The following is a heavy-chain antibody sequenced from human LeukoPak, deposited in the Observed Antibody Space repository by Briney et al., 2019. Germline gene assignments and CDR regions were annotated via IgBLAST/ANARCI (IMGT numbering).Heavy chain of an antibody. Sequence: PSETLSLTCTVSGGSISSYYWSWIRQPPGKGLEWIGYIYYSGSTNYNPSLKSRVTISMDTSKNQFSPKLSSVTAADTAVYYCAREGDGYNFDYWGQGTLVTVSS. V-gene: IGHV4-59*01. CDR3: AREGDGYNFDY. CDR2: IYYSGST. CDR1: GGSISSYY. D-gene: IGHD5-24*01. J-gene: IGHJ4*02.